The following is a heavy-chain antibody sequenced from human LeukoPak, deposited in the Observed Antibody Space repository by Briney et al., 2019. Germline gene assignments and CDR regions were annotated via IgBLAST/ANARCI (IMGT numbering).Heavy chain of an antibody. CDR2: ISWDGGSA. Sequence: AGGSLRLSCAASGFTFDDYAMHWVRQAPGKGLEWVSLISWDGGSAYYADSVKGRFTISRDNSKNSLYLQMNGLRAEDTALYYCAKDDSSGFTDYWGQGTLVTVSS. D-gene: IGHD3-22*01. CDR3: AKDDSSGFTDY. CDR1: GFTFDDYA. V-gene: IGHV3-43D*04. J-gene: IGHJ4*02.